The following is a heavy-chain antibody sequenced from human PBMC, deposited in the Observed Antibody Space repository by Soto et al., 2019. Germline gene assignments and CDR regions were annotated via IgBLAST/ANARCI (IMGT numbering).Heavy chain of an antibody. CDR1: GFTFSSSD. V-gene: IGHV3-13*01. J-gene: IGHJ2*01. Sequence: EEQLVESGGGLVQPGGSLRLSCAASGFTFSSSDMHWVLQVTGKGLECVSAIGPGGDTYYPAYVKGRFTISRQNAKNSLYRQMISLRDEDTAVYFCAREGRSITWYDWYFDLWGRGTLVTGSS. CDR2: IGPGGDT. D-gene: IGHD6-13*01. CDR3: AREGRSITWYDWYFDL.